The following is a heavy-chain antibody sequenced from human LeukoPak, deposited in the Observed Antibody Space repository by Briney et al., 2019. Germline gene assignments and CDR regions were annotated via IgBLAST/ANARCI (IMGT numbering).Heavy chain of an antibody. CDR1: GGSISSGSYY. D-gene: IGHD6-19*01. V-gene: IGHV4-39*01. CDR3: ARFNTGSGWSDAFDI. J-gene: IGHJ3*02. CDR2: IYYSGST. Sequence: SETLSLTCTVSGGSISSGSYYWGWIRQPPGKGQGWIGSIYYSGSTYYNPSLKSRVTISVDTSKDQFSLKLSSVTAADTAVYYCARFNTGSGWSDAFDIWGQGTMVTVSS.